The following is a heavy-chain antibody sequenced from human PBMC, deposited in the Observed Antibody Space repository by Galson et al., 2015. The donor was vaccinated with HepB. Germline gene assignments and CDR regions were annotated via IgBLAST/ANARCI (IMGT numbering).Heavy chain of an antibody. V-gene: IGHV3-48*01. J-gene: IGHJ5*02. D-gene: IGHD1-26*01. Sequence: SLRLSCAASGFTFSSYSMNWVRQAPGKGLEWVSYISSSSTIYYADSVKGRFTISRDNAKNSLYLQMNSLRAEDTAVYYCARDLVGATPSWGQGTLVTVSS. CDR3: ARDLVGATPS. CDR2: ISSSSTI. CDR1: GFTFSSYS.